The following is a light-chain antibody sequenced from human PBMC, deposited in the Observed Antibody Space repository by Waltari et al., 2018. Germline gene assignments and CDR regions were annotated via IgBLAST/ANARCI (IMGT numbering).Light chain of an antibody. Sequence: QSALTQPASVSGSPGQSITIFCAGTSSDVGGYDYVSWYQQHPGKPPDLIIYDVIHLPSCVSDRFSGSKSGNTASLTISGLQADDEADYYCSSYSSSSTLYVFGTGTKVTV. V-gene: IGLV2-14*03. CDR2: DVI. J-gene: IGLJ1*01. CDR3: SSYSSSSTLYV. CDR1: SSDVGGYDY.